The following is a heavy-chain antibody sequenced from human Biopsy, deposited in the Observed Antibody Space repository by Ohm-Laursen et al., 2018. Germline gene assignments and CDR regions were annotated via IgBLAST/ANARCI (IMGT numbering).Heavy chain of an antibody. V-gene: IGHV3-33*08. CDR1: GFTYTNYA. J-gene: IGHJ4*02. D-gene: IGHD2-8*01. Sequence: SLRLSCAAFGFTYTNYAMSWVRQAPGKGLEWVAAIWYDGSNKNYADSVKGRFTISRDNSKNTPYLQMNSLRGEDTAVYYCAKCMTGGSNYYFHHCGQGTLVTVPS. CDR2: IWYDGSNK. CDR3: AKCMTGGSNYYFHH.